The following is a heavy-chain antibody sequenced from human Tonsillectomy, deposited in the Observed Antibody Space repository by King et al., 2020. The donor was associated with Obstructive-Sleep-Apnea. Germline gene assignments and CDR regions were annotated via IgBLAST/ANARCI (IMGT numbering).Heavy chain of an antibody. Sequence: QLQESGPGLVKPSETLSLTCTVSGGSISSSSYWGWIRQPPGKGLEWIGHIYYSGSTYYNPSLKSRVTISVDTSKNQFSLELNSVTAADTAVYYCARADRDIAMGLFDYWGQGTLVTVPS. D-gene: IGHD5-18*01. CDR2: IYYSGST. CDR3: ARADRDIAMGLFDY. J-gene: IGHJ4*02. CDR1: GGSISSSSY. V-gene: IGHV4-39*07.